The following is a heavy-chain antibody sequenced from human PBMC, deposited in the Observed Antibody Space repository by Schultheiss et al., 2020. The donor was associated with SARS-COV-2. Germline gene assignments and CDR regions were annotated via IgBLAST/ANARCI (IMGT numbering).Heavy chain of an antibody. V-gene: IGHV4-34*01. D-gene: IGHD3-10*01. J-gene: IGHJ5*02. CDR1: GGSISSYY. Sequence: SETLSLTCTVSGGSISSYYWSWIRQPPGKGLEWIGEINHSGSTNYNPSLKSRVTMSVDTSKNQFSLKLSSVTAADTAVYYCARAAFVRFDPWGQGTLVTVSS. CDR3: ARAAFVRFDP. CDR2: INHSGST.